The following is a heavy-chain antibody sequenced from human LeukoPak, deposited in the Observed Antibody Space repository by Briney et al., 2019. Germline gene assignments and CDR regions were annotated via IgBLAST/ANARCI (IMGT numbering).Heavy chain of an antibody. V-gene: IGHV3-21*01. CDR2: ISSSSSYI. CDR3: ARDGYSSSWTYNWFDP. D-gene: IGHD6-13*01. Sequence: PGGSLRLSCAASGFTFSSYSMNWVRQAPGKGLGWVSPISSSSSYIYYADSVKGRFTISRDNAKNSLYLQMNSLRAEDTAVYYCARDGYSSSWTYNWFDPWGQGTLVTVSS. J-gene: IGHJ5*02. CDR1: GFTFSSYS.